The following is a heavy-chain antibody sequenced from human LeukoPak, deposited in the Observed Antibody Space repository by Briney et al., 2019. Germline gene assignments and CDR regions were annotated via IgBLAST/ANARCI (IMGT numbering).Heavy chain of an antibody. J-gene: IGHJ4*02. CDR1: GFTFSSYA. CDR2: ISYDGSNK. Sequence: PGRSLRLSCAASGFTFSSYAMHWVRQAPGKGLEWVAVISYDGSNKYYADSVKGRFTISRDNSKNTLYLQMNSLRAEDTAVYYCARDRDSSGYYDRNVDYWGQGTLVTVSS. V-gene: IGHV3-30*04. CDR3: ARDRDSSGYYDRNVDY. D-gene: IGHD3-22*01.